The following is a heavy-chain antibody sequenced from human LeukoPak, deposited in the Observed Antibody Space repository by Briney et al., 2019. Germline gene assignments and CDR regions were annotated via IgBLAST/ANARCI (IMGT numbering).Heavy chain of an antibody. CDR1: GYTFTNDG. CDR2: ISAYNGNT. CDR3: ATGIGSHTHYYYYYMDV. D-gene: IGHD1-26*01. Sequence: ASVKVSCKASGYTFTNDGISWVRQAPGQGLEWMGWISAYNGNTDYAQKFQGRVTMTEDTSTDTAYMELSSLRSEDTAVYYCATGIGSHTHYYYYYMDVWGKGTTVTVSS. V-gene: IGHV1-18*01. J-gene: IGHJ6*03.